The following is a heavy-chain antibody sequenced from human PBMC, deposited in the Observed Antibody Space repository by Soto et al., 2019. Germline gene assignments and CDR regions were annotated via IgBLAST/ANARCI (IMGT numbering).Heavy chain of an antibody. CDR3: ASHFTGVLVLGASPPGGDNYGWYV. J-gene: IGHJ6*02. D-gene: IGHD2-15*01. CDR2: IIPILDIP. V-gene: IGHV1-69*02. CDR1: GGTFSRYT. Sequence: QVQLVQSWAEVKKPGSSVKVSCKASGGTFSRYTISWVRQAPGQGLEWMGRIIPILDIPNSAQNFQGRVTSTADKSKNTASMDLSSLRSDDTAVYYCASHFTGVLVLGASPPGGDNYGWYVWGQGTTVTVSS.